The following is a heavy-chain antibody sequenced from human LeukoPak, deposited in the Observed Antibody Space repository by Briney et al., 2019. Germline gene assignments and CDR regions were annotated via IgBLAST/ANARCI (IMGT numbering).Heavy chain of an antibody. Sequence: PSETLSLTCTVSGGSISSSSYYWGWIRQPPGKGLEWIGSIYYSGSTYYNPSLKSRVTISVDTSKNQFSLKLSSVTAADTAVYYCARDGTGTGGYDAFDIWGQGTMVTVSS. CDR1: GGSISSSSYY. V-gene: IGHV4-39*07. J-gene: IGHJ3*02. CDR3: ARDGTGTGGYDAFDI. D-gene: IGHD1-1*01. CDR2: IYYSGST.